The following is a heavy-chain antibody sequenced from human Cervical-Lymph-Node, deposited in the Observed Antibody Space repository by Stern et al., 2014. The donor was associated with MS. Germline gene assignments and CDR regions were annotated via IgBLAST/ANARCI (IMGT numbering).Heavy chain of an antibody. CDR2: IIPTIGTA. CDR3: TNRDLGYIYGRHDY. V-gene: IGHV1-69*06. CDR1: GGIFSSSA. Sequence: VQLVESWAEVKKPGSSVKVSCKTSGGIFSSSAISWVRKAPGQGLEWMGGIIPTIGTANYAQTFQGRVTLIADKSRRTDYMELCSLRSEDTAVYYCTNRDLGYIYGRHDYWGQGTLVTVSS. D-gene: IGHD5-18*01. J-gene: IGHJ4*02.